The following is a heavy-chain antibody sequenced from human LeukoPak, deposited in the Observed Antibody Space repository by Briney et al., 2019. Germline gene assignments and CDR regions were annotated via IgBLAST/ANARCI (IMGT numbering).Heavy chain of an antibody. CDR1: GYTFTSYG. CDR3: ARDNYGSVN. Sequence: ASVKVSCKASGYTFTSYGISWVRQAPGQGLEWMGWMNPNSGNTGYAQKFQGRVTMTRNTSISTAYMELSSLRSDDTAVYYCARDNYGSVNWGQGTLVTVSS. J-gene: IGHJ4*02. V-gene: IGHV1-8*02. CDR2: MNPNSGNT. D-gene: IGHD3-10*01.